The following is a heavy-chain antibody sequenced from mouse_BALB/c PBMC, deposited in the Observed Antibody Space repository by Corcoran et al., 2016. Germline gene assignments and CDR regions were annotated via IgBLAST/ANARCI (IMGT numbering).Heavy chain of an antibody. D-gene: IGHD2-4*01. Sequence: DVQLQESGPGLVKPSQSLSLTCSVTGYSITSGYYWNWIRQFPGNKLEWMGYISYDGSNNYNPSLKNRISITRDTSKNQFFLKLNSVTTEDTATYYCARSTMITRFAYWGQGTLVTVSA. CDR1: GYSITSGYY. J-gene: IGHJ3*01. CDR2: ISYDGSN. V-gene: IGHV3-6*02. CDR3: ARSTMITRFAY.